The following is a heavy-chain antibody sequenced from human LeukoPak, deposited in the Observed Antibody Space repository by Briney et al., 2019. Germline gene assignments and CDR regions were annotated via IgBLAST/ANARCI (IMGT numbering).Heavy chain of an antibody. V-gene: IGHV3-30*18. CDR3: AKGRRGSGYNHYFDS. Sequence: RPGGPLRLPCAASGFALSSYGMHWVRQAPGKGLEWVAALSYDGRSKYYADSVKGRFIISRDNSNNTLFLQMNSLRADDTGVFFCAKGRRGSGYNHYFDSGGQGTRVTVSS. J-gene: IGHJ4*02. CDR1: GFALSSYG. CDR2: LSYDGRSK. D-gene: IGHD3-22*01.